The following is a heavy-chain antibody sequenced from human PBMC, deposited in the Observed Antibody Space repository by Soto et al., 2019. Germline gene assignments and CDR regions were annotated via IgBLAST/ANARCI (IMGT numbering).Heavy chain of an antibody. CDR1: GFTFSSYA. J-gene: IGHJ4*02. CDR3: ARSRDTAMVNPFDY. V-gene: IGHV3-64*01. CDR2: ISSNGGST. Sequence: GGSLRLSCAASGFTFSSYAMHWVRQAPGKGLEYVSAISSNGGSTYYANSVKGRFTISRDNSKNTLYLQMGSLRAEDMAVYYCARSRDTAMVNPFDYWGQGTLVTVSS. D-gene: IGHD5-18*01.